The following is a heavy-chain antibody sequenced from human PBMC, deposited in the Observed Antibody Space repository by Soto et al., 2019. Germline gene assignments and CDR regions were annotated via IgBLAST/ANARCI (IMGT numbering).Heavy chain of an antibody. J-gene: IGHJ4*02. Sequence: LRLSCAGSGFAFSSYNMNWVRQAPGKGLEWVTSISSSSDYIYYADSVKGRFTISRDNAKNSLYLQMNSLRAEDTAVYYCATCSSSWYRFDYWGQGTLVTVSS. CDR3: ATCSSSWYRFDY. V-gene: IGHV3-21*01. CDR2: ISSSSDYI. CDR1: GFAFSSYN. D-gene: IGHD6-13*01.